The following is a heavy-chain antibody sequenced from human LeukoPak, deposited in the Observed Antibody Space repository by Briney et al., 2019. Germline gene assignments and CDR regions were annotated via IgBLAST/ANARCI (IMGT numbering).Heavy chain of an antibody. V-gene: IGHV3-30*03. J-gene: IGHJ4*02. Sequence: PGGSLRLSCAASGFSLSSYGLHWVRQAPGKGLVWVAVRSYVGSNKYYADSVRGRFTISRDNAKNSLYLQMHSQSAEDPAVYYCVRDNPRCCGVVRANIDDYWGQGTLVTVSS. CDR1: GFSLSSYG. CDR2: RSYVGSNK. D-gene: IGHD2-15*01. CDR3: VRDNPRCCGVVRANIDDY.